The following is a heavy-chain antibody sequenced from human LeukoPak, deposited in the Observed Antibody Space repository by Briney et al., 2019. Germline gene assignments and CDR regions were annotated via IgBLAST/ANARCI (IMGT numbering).Heavy chain of an antibody. CDR3: ARSLTSGYSYYFDY. J-gene: IGHJ4*02. CDR1: GGTFSSYA. D-gene: IGHD5-12*01. V-gene: IGHV1-69*13. CDR2: IIPIFGTA. Sequence: GASVKVSCKASGGTFSSYAISWVRQAPGQGLEWMGGIIPIFGTANYAQKFQGRVTITADESTSTAYMELSSLRSEDTAVYYCARSLTSGYSYYFDYWGQGTLVTVSS.